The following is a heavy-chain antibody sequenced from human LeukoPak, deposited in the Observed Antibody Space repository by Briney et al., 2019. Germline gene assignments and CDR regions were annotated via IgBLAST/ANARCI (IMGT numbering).Heavy chain of an antibody. CDR3: ATASGSDVNCGDY. CDR2: ISAYNGNT. V-gene: IGHV1-18*01. J-gene: IGHJ4*02. CDR1: AYIFSFSD. Sequence: ASVKVSCKCTAYIFSFSDTCMSWVAPGQGLEWMGKISAYNGNTNYAQKLQGRVTMTTDTSKKTAYMEMSSLRSDDTAVYYCATASGSDVNCGDYWGQGTLVTVSS. D-gene: IGHD1-26*01.